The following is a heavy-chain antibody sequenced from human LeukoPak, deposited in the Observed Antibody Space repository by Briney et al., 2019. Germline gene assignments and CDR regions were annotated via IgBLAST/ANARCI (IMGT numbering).Heavy chain of an antibody. J-gene: IGHJ4*02. D-gene: IGHD1-26*01. V-gene: IGHV3-30*02. CDR2: IRYDGSHT. CDR3: AKVDSGSFSHLDH. Sequence: GGSLRLSCAASRFTFNTYDMHWVRQAPGKGLEWVAFIRYDGSHTYYADAVKGRFTISRDNSKNTLYLQMNSLRVEDTAVYHCAKVDSGSFSHLDHWGQGTLVTVSS. CDR1: RFTFNTYD.